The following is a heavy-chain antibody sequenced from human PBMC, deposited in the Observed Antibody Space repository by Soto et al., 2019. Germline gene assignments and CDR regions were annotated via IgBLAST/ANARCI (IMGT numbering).Heavy chain of an antibody. Sequence: PGGSLELSCTASGVTLTRYSMNWVRQAPGKGLEWVSSISSTTNYIYYGDSMKGRFTISRDNAKNSLYLEMNSLRAEDTAVYYCARESEDLTSNFDYWGQGTLVTVSS. CDR3: ARESEDLTSNFDY. CDR1: GVTLTRYS. V-gene: IGHV3-21*06. J-gene: IGHJ4*02. CDR2: ISSTTNYI.